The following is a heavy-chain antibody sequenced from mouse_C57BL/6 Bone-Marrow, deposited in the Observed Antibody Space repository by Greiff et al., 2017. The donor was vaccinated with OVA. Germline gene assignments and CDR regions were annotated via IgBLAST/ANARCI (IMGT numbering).Heavy chain of an antibody. V-gene: IGHV3-5*01. Sequence: EVKLMESGPGLVKPSQTVFLTCTVTGISITTGNYRWSWIRQFPGNKLEWIGYIYYSGTITYNPSLTSRTTITRDTPKNQFFLEMNSLTAEDTATYYCARFDYGSRNWYFDVWGTGTTVTVSS. J-gene: IGHJ1*03. CDR3: ARFDYGSRNWYFDV. D-gene: IGHD1-1*01. CDR2: IYYSGTI. CDR1: GISITTGNYR.